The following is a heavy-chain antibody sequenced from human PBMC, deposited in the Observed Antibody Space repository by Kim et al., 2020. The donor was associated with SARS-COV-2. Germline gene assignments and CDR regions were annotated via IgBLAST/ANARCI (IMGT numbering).Heavy chain of an antibody. CDR1: GGSISSSSYY. CDR3: ARAQTTVVTMSDWFDP. V-gene: IGHV4-39*07. CDR2: IYYSGST. Sequence: SETLSLTCTVSGGSISSSSYYWGWIRQPPGKGLEWIGSIYYSGSTYYNPSLKSRVTISVDTSKNQFSLKLSSVTAADTAVYYCARAQTTVVTMSDWFDPWGQGTLVTVSS. D-gene: IGHD4-17*01. J-gene: IGHJ5*02.